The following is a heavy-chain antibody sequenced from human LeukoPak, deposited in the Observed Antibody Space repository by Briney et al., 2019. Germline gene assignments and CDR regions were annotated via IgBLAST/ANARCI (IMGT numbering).Heavy chain of an antibody. J-gene: IGHJ5*02. CDR2: ISYDGSNK. D-gene: IGHD3-22*01. Sequence: GGSLRLSCAASGFTFSSYAMHWVRQAPGKGLEWVAVISYDGSNKYYADSVKGRFTISRDNSKNTLYLQMNSLRAEDTAVYYCGRDSYHYYDSSGLTPPWGQGTLVTVSS. CDR1: GFTFSSYA. CDR3: GRDSYHYYDSSGLTPP. V-gene: IGHV3-30-3*01.